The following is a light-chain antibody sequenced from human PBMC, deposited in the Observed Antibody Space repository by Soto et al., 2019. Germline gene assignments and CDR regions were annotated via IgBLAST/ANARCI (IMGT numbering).Light chain of an antibody. V-gene: IGKV3-11*01. CDR2: DAS. CDR1: QSVSSY. Sequence: EIVLTQSPATLSLSLGESAPISCRASQSVSSYLAWYQKKPGQGPRILIYDASNRATGVSARFSGSGYGTDFNLTISRLETDDFAVYECQQYGNSTLTCGGGTKVEIK. J-gene: IGKJ4*01. CDR3: QQYGNSTLT.